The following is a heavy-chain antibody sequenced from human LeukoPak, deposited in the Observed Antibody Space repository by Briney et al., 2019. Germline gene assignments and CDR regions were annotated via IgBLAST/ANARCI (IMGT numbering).Heavy chain of an antibody. V-gene: IGHV4-61*01. CDR3: ARGSGGFGPYFDY. CDR1: GGSISSGSYY. D-gene: IGHD1-26*01. J-gene: IGHJ4*02. Sequence: PSQTLSLTCTVSGGSISSGSYYWSWIRQPPGKGLEWIGYIYYSGSASYNPSLKSRVTISVDTSKNQFSLKLRSVTAADTAIYYCARGSGGFGPYFDYWGQGTLVTVSS. CDR2: IYYSGSA.